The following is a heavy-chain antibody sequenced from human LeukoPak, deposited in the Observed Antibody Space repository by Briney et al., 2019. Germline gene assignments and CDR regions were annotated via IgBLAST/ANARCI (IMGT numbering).Heavy chain of an antibody. J-gene: IGHJ4*02. Sequence: SVKVSCKASGGTFSSYAISWMRQAPGQGLEWMGGIIPIFGTANYAQKFQGRVTITADESTSTAYMELSSLRSEDTAVYYCARDTGSSSRYFTGHFDYWGQGTLVTVSS. CDR1: GGTFSSYA. D-gene: IGHD6-13*01. V-gene: IGHV1-69*13. CDR3: ARDTGSSSRYFTGHFDY. CDR2: IIPIFGTA.